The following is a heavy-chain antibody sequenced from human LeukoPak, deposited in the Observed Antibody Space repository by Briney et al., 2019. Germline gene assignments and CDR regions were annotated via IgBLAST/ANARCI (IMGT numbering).Heavy chain of an antibody. CDR1: GGSFSGYY. V-gene: IGHV4-34*01. Sequence: PSETLSLTCAVYGGSFSGYYWSWIRQPPGKGLEWIGEINHSGSTNYNPSLKSRVTISVDTSKNQFSLKLSSVTAADTAVYCCARVERDYYDSSGYYGYWGQGTLVTVSS. J-gene: IGHJ4*02. CDR2: INHSGST. D-gene: IGHD3-22*01. CDR3: ARVERDYYDSSGYYGY.